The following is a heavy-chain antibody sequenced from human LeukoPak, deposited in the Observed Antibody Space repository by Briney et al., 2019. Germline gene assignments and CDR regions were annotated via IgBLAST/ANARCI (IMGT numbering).Heavy chain of an antibody. CDR3: ARGGHYYDSSAYGFDY. CDR1: GDSITNGYY. Sequence: PSETLSLTCTVSGDSITNGYYWGWIRQPPGKGLEWTACIYHDGSTHYSPSLRSRVTMSVDTSKNQFSLRLNSVTAADTAVYYCARGGHYYDSSAYGFDYWGPGTLVTVSS. CDR2: IYHDGST. J-gene: IGHJ4*02. D-gene: IGHD3-22*01. V-gene: IGHV4-38-2*02.